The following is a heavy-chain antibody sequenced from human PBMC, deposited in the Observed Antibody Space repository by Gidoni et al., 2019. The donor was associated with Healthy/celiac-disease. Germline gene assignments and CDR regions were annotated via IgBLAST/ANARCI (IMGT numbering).Heavy chain of an antibody. J-gene: IGHJ6*02. CDR1: GFTFGDYA. V-gene: IGHV3-49*04. CDR2: IRSKAYGGTT. D-gene: IGHD2-2*01. CDR3: TRTAGYCSSTSGYPADYYGMDV. Sequence: EVQLVESGGGLVQPGRSLRLSCTASGFTFGDYAMSWVRQAPGKGLEWVGFIRSKAYGGTTEYAASVKGRFTISRDDSKSIAYLQMNSLKTEDTAVYYCTRTAGYCSSTSGYPADYYGMDVWGQGTTVTVSS.